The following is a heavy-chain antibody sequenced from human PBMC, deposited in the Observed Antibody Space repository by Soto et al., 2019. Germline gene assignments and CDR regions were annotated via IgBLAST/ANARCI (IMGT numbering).Heavy chain of an antibody. CDR1: GYTFTSYG. CDR2: ISAYNGNT. CDR3: ARDRGYCSGGSCWTHFDY. Sequence: QVQLVQSGAEVKKPGASVKVSCKASGYTFTSYGISWVRQAPGQGLEWMGWISAYNGNTNYAQKLQGRVTMTTDTSTSTAYMELRSLRSDDTTVYYCARDRGYCSGGSCWTHFDYWGQGTLVTVSS. V-gene: IGHV1-18*01. J-gene: IGHJ4*02. D-gene: IGHD2-15*01.